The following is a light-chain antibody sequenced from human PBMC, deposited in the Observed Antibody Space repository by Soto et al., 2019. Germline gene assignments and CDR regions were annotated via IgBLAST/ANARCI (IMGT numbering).Light chain of an antibody. CDR2: DAT. J-gene: IGKJ2*01. CDR1: QSITRW. CDR3: KQYNVYSHS. Sequence: DIQMTQSPSTLSASVGDRVTITCRADQSITRWLAWFQQKPGKAPSLLIYDATNLQPGVTSRFSGSGSGTEFTLTISSLQPDDFATYYCKQYNVYSHSFGQRTKVDIK. V-gene: IGKV1-5*01.